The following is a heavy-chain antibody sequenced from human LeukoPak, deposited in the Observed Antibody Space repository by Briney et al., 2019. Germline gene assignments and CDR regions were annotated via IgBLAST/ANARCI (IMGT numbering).Heavy chain of an antibody. Sequence: GGSLRVSSAASGFTCSSSETRWVRAAPGEGVWWGSSISSSGSTIYYADSVKGRFTISRDKDKNSLYLQMNSLRAEDTAVYYCAREGRWLQLENAFEIWGQGTMVTVSS. J-gene: IGHJ3*02. D-gene: IGHD5-24*01. CDR2: ISSSGSTI. V-gene: IGHV3-48*03. CDR3: AREGRWLQLENAFEI. CDR1: GFTCSSSE.